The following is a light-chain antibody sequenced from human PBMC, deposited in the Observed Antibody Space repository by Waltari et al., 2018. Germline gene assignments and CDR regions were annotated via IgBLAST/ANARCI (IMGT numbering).Light chain of an antibody. CDR3: QSYDSSLSGSV. V-gene: IGLV1-40*01. CDR2: GNS. Sequence: QSVLTQPPSVSGAPGQRVTISCTGSSSNIRAGSDAHWYQQLPGTAPKLLIYGNSNRPSGVPDRFSGSKSGTSASLAITGLQAEDEADYYCQSYDSSLSGSVFGGGTKLTVL. CDR1: SSNIRAGSD. J-gene: IGLJ3*02.